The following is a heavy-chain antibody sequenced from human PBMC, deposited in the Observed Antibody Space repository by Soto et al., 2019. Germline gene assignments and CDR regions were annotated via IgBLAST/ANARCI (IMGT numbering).Heavy chain of an antibody. Sequence: QVQLVQSGAEVKKPGSSVKVSCKASGGTFSSYAISWVRQAPGQGLEWMGGIIPIFGTANYAQKFQGRVTITADESTSTAYMELSSLRSEDTAVYYCASYPVAAAERDYYYYGMDVWGQGTTVTVSS. V-gene: IGHV1-69*12. CDR2: IIPIFGTA. CDR3: ASYPVAAAERDYYYYGMDV. CDR1: GGTFSSYA. J-gene: IGHJ6*02. D-gene: IGHD6-13*01.